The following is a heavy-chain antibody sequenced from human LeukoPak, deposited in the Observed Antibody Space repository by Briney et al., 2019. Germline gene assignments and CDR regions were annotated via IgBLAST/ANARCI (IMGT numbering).Heavy chain of an antibody. J-gene: IGHJ3*02. CDR1: GGSISSPY. D-gene: IGHD5-12*01. CDR3: ASGNTGYDRDSFDI. CDR2: IYYSVST. V-gene: IGHV4-59*11. Sequence: SETLSLTCTVSGGSISSPYWSWIRQPPGKGLEWMGYIYYSVSTNYNPSLKSRVTISVDTPRNQFSLKLSSMTAADTAVYYCASGNTGYDRDSFDIWGQGTMVTVSS.